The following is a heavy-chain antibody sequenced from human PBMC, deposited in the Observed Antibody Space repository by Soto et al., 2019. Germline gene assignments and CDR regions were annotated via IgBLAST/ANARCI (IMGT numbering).Heavy chain of an antibody. J-gene: IGHJ4*02. Sequence: SETLSLTCSVSGVPVSSGSYYWSWIRQPPGKGLEWVGKIYDRGSTDYNPSLKSRVTISMDTSKNQFSLKLSSVTAADTAVYYCARDYGGDYWGQGTLVTVSS. CDR2: IYDRGST. CDR1: GVPVSSGSYY. D-gene: IGHD4-17*01. V-gene: IGHV4-61*01. CDR3: ARDYGGDY.